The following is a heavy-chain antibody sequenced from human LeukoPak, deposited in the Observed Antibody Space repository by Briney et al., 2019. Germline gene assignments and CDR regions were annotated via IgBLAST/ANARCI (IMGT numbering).Heavy chain of an antibody. CDR2: IIPIFGTA. CDR3: ARARLRGIAVAGGDY. J-gene: IGHJ4*02. D-gene: IGHD6-19*01. CDR1: GGTFSSYA. V-gene: IGHV1-69*05. Sequence: SVKVSCKASGGTFSSYAISWVRQAPGQGLEWMGGIIPIFGTANYAQKFQGRVTMTRDTSISTAYMELGRLRSDDTAVYYCARARLRGIAVAGGDYWGQGTLVTVSS.